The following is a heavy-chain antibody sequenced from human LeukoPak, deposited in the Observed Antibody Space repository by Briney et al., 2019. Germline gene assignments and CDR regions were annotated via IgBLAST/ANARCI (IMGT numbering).Heavy chain of an antibody. CDR1: GYTSTSYY. CDR2: INPSGGST. V-gene: IGHV1-46*01. J-gene: IGHJ4*02. Sequence: ASVKVSCKASGYTSTSYYMHWVRQAPGQGLEWMGIINPSGGSTSYAQKFQGRVTMTRDMSTSTVYMELSSLRSEDTAVYYCARGQGYYDSSGYPPPDYWGQGTLVTVSS. CDR3: ARGQGYYDSSGYPPPDY. D-gene: IGHD3-22*01.